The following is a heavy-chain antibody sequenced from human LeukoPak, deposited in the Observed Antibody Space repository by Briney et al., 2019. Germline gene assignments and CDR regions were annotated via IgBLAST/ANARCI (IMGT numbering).Heavy chain of an antibody. CDR1: GFTFSGYS. J-gene: IGHJ4*02. Sequence: GGSLRLSCAASGFTFSGYSMNWVRQAPGKGLEWVSSISSSSSYIYYADSVKGRFTISRDNAKNSLYLQMNSLRAEDTAVYYCARAVLLWFGELYYFDYWGQGTLVTVSS. V-gene: IGHV3-21*01. D-gene: IGHD3-10*01. CDR2: ISSSSSYI. CDR3: ARAVLLWFGELYYFDY.